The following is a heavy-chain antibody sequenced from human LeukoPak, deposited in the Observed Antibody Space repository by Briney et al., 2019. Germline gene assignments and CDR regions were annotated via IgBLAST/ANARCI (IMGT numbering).Heavy chain of an antibody. CDR2: IYYSGST. CDR3: ARGAEYCSGGSCYSLGYFDY. D-gene: IGHD2-15*01. CDR1: GGSISSYY. J-gene: IGHJ4*02. Sequence: PSETLSLTCTVSGGSISSYYWSWIRQPPGKGLEWIGYIYYSGSTNYNPSLKSRVTISVDTSKNQFSLKLSSVTAADTAVYYCARGAEYCSGGSCYSLGYFDYWGQGTLVTVSS. V-gene: IGHV4-59*01.